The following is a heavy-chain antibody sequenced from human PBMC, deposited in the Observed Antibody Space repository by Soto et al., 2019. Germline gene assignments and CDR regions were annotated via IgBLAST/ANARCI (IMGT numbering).Heavy chain of an antibody. D-gene: IGHD5-12*01. CDR3: ARARRYSAYDNNRLDP. J-gene: IGHJ5*02. Sequence: TLSLTCAVYGGSFSGYYWSWIRQPPGKGLEWIGEINHSGSTNYNPSLKTQVTISVDTSKNQFSLKLSSVTAADTAVYYCARARRYSAYDNNRLDPWGQGTLVTVSS. CDR2: INHSGST. V-gene: IGHV4-34*01. CDR1: GGSFSGYY.